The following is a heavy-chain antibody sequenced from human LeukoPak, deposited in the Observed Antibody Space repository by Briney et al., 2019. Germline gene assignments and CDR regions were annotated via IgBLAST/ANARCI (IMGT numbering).Heavy chain of an antibody. CDR1: GFSFRSQG. Sequence: PGGSLRLSCTTSGFSFRSQGMSWVRQAPGKGLEWVGRIKSKTDGETIDYAAPVKGRFTMSRDDSNNTLYLQMNSLKTDDTAVYYCRVGLTGTTARGGKWFDPWGQGTLVTVSS. CDR2: IKSKTDGETI. CDR3: RVGLTGTTARGGKWFDP. V-gene: IGHV3-15*01. D-gene: IGHD1-7*01. J-gene: IGHJ5*02.